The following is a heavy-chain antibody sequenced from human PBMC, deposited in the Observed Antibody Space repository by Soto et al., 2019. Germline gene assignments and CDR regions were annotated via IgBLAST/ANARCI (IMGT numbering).Heavy chain of an antibody. Sequence: GLDLAWLALIYWDDDDRYSPSLKNRLTITKDTSKNQVVLTMTNMDPVDTATYYCAHIQGHSSGCLDYWGQGILVTVSS. CDR3: AHIQGHSSGCLDY. J-gene: IGHJ4*02. D-gene: IGHD6-19*01. V-gene: IGHV2-5*02. CDR2: IYWDDDD.